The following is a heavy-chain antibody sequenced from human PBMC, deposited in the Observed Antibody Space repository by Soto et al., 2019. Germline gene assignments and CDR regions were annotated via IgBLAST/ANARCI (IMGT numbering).Heavy chain of an antibody. CDR3: ARAVLPATAPFDY. CDR1: GGSIINYY. Sequence: SETLSLTCIVSGGSIINYYWSWIRQPPGKGLEWIGYIYYSGSTNYNPSLQSRVTISVDTSKNQFSLKLSSVAAADTAVYYCARAVLPATAPFDYWGQGTLVTVS. V-gene: IGHV4-59*01. CDR2: IYYSGST. D-gene: IGHD2-2*01. J-gene: IGHJ4*02.